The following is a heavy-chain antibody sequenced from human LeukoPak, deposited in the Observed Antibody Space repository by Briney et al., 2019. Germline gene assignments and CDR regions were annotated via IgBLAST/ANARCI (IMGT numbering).Heavy chain of an antibody. Sequence: GGSLRLSCAASGFTFSSYAMSWVRQAPGKGLEWVSAIGGRGGSTYYADFLEGRFTIARDNSKDMVYLRMNSLKVEDTAIYYCGKEGGAWGQGTKVTVSS. CDR2: IGGRGGST. CDR1: GFTFSSYA. J-gene: IGHJ5*02. V-gene: IGHV3-23*01. CDR3: GKEGGA. D-gene: IGHD3-16*01.